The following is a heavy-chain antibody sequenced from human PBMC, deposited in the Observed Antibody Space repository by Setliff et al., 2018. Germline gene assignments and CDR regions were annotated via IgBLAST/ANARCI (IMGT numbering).Heavy chain of an antibody. D-gene: IGHD1-26*01. CDR1: GGSISSHY. V-gene: IGHV4-59*11. Sequence: KSSETLSLTCTVSGGSISSHYWSWIRQPPGKGLEWIGYIYYSGSTNYNPSLKSRVTISVDTSKNQFSLKLSSVTAADTAVYYCARWGENSGRPDWRAFDIWGQGTMVTVSS. J-gene: IGHJ3*02. CDR3: ARWGENSGRPDWRAFDI. CDR2: IYYSGST.